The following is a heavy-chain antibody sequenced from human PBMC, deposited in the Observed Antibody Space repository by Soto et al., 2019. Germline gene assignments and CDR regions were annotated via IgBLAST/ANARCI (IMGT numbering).Heavy chain of an antibody. J-gene: IGHJ4*02. CDR2: ISNDESDT. CDR1: GFTFSNNG. Sequence: QVQLVESGGGVVQPGWSLRLSCAASGFTFSNNGMHWVRQAPGKGLEWVAFISNDESDTYYVDSVKGRVSISRDNSQNTLYLKMNSRRGEDTAVYYCVTGHWNYFDYWGQGTLVTVSS. D-gene: IGHD3-3*01. V-gene: IGHV3-30*03. CDR3: VTGHWNYFDY.